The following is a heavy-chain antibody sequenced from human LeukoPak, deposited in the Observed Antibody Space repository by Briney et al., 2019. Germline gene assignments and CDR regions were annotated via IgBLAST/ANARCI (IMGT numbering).Heavy chain of an antibody. D-gene: IGHD3-22*01. CDR3: ARHPAVYYYDSSGYYYY. CDR2: IYHSGST. V-gene: IGHV4-39*01. Sequence: SETLSLTCTVSGGSISSSSNYWGWIRQPPGKGLEWIGSIYHSGSTYYNPSLKSRVTISVDTSKNQFSLKLSSVTAADTAVYYCARHPAVYYYDSSGYYYYWGQGTLVTVSS. J-gene: IGHJ4*02. CDR1: GGSISSSSNY.